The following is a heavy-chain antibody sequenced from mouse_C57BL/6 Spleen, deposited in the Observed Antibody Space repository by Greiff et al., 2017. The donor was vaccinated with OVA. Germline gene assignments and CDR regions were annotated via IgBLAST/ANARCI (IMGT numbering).Heavy chain of an antibody. J-gene: IGHJ3*01. CDR3: TPLGDGYYAGFAY. CDR2: IYPGNSDT. Sequence: VQLQQSGTVLARPGASVKMSCKTSGYTFTSYWMHWVKQRPGQGLEWIGAIYPGNSDTSYNQKFKGKAKLTAVTSASTAYMELSSLTNEDSAVYYCTPLGDGYYAGFAYWGQGTLVTVSA. CDR1: GYTFTSYW. V-gene: IGHV1-5*01. D-gene: IGHD2-3*01.